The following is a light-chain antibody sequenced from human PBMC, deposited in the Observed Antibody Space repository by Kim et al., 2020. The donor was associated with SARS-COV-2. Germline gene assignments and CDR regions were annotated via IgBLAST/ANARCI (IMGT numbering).Light chain of an antibody. CDR1: SGHSSYA. V-gene: IGLV4-69*01. CDR2: VNSDGSY. J-gene: IGLJ3*02. CDR3: QTWGTGIRV. Sequence: ASVKLTCTLSSGHSSYAIAWHQQHPEKGPRYLMKVNSDGSYTKGDGIPDRFSGSSSGAVRYLTISNLQFDDEADYYCQTWGTGIRVFGGGTQLTVL.